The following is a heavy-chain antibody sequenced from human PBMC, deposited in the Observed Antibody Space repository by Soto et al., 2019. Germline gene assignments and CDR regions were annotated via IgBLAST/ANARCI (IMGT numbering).Heavy chain of an antibody. J-gene: IGHJ4*02. V-gene: IGHV1-46*01. D-gene: IGHD1-1*01. Sequence: QVQLVQSGAEVKEPGASVKVSCKTSGYTFTNHQMHWVRQAPGQRLEWMGLINPSGGGARYAEKFQGSVTMTADTSTSTVYMELSSLTFEDTALYVCARDLGTRNCFDYWGQGTHVTVSS. CDR3: ARDLGTRNCFDY. CDR2: INPSGGGA. CDR1: GYTFTNHQ.